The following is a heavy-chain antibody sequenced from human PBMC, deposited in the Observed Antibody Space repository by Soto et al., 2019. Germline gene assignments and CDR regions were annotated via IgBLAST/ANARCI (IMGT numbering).Heavy chain of an antibody. V-gene: IGHV4-59*01. D-gene: IGHD1-1*01. CDR1: GGSFYTYY. CDR3: ERGSYTYRASYPMDV. J-gene: IGHJ6*03. Sequence: SETLSRTCTVSGGSFYTYYWSWFRQPPGKGLEWIGYIYYSGSTNYNPSLKSRVTISVDTSKTQFSLKLSSVTAADTAVYFCERGSYTYRASYPMDVWGKGAMVNVS. CDR2: IYYSGST.